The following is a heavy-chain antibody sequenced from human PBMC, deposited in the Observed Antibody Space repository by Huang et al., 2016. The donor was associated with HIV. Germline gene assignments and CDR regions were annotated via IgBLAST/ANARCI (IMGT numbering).Heavy chain of an antibody. CDR1: GGSFSGYY. D-gene: IGHD6-19*01. CDR2: IINIGKT. J-gene: IGHJ4*02. Sequence: QVQLRQWGAGLVKPSETLSLTCAVYGGSFSGYYWTWIRQSPGKGLEWIGEIINIGKTNYQPSRKMGVTISKDTAKNQFSLQLTSVSAADTGVYFCAREKAADSAWYGVYYFDYWGEGALFTVTS. CDR3: AREKAADSAWYGVYYFDY. V-gene: IGHV4-34*12.